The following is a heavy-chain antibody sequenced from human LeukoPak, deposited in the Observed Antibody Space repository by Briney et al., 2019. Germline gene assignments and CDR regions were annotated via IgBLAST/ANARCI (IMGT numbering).Heavy chain of an antibody. Sequence: GGSLRLSCAASGFTFSSYAMHWVRQAPGKGLEWVAVISYDGNNKYYADSVKGRFTISRDNSKNTLYLQMNSLRAEDTAVYYCARDMGNLHLDGYWGQGTLVTVSS. V-gene: IGHV3-30-3*01. CDR2: ISYDGNNK. D-gene: IGHD1-26*01. CDR3: ARDMGNLHLDGY. J-gene: IGHJ4*02. CDR1: GFTFSSYA.